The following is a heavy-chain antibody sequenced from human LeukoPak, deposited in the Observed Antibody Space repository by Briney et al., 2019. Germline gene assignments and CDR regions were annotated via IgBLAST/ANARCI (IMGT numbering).Heavy chain of an antibody. CDR2: IKQDGGEK. CDR1: GFTFSSYW. CDR3: ARDQATLYYYGSGSYDY. Sequence: GGSLRLSCAASGFTFSSYWMSWVRQAPGKGLEWVATIKQDGGEKFYVDSVKGRFTISRDNAKNSLYLLMNSLRAEDTAVYYCARDQATLYYYGSGSYDYWGQGTLVTVSS. D-gene: IGHD3-10*01. J-gene: IGHJ4*02. V-gene: IGHV3-7*01.